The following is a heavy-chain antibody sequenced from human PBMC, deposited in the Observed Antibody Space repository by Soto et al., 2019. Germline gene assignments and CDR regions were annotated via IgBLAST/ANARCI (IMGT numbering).Heavy chain of an antibody. CDR3: ARDGVTTCP. CDR2: IIPILGIA. J-gene: IGHJ5*02. V-gene: IGHV1-69*02. Sequence: QVQLVQSGAEVKKPGASVKVCCKASGGTFSSYTISWVRQAPGQGLEWMGRIIPILGIANYAQKFQGRVTITADNSTSTAYMELISLRSEDTAVYYCARDGVTTCPWGQGTLVTVSS. CDR1: GGTFSSYT. D-gene: IGHD4-17*01.